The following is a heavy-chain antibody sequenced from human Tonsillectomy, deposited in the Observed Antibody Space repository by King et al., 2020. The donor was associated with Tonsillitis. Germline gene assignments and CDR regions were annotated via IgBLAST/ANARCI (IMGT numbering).Heavy chain of an antibody. D-gene: IGHD2-15*01. Sequence: VQLVESGGGLVQPGGSLRLSCAASGFTFSSYAMSWVRQAPGKGLEWVSAISGSGRSAYYADSVKGRFTIPRDNSKNTLYLQMNSLSAEDTAVYYCAKDAVTGGWSVYYGMDVWGQGTTVTVSS. CDR3: AKDAVTGGWSVYYGMDV. J-gene: IGHJ6*02. V-gene: IGHV3-23*04. CDR1: GFTFSSYA. CDR2: ISGSGRSA.